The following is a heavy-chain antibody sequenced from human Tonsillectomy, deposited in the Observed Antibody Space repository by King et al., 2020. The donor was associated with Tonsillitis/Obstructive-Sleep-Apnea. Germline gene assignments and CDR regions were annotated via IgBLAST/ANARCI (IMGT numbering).Heavy chain of an antibody. J-gene: IGHJ4*02. D-gene: IGHD1-26*01. CDR3: ASVHQSYSESYSFDY. CDR1: GFTFSTYA. V-gene: IGHV3-30*04. Sequence: VQLVESGGGVVQPGRSLRLSCAASGFTFSTYAMHWVRLAPGKGLEWVAVISYDGSHEYYADSGRGRVTISRDNSKNTLYLQINSPRGEDTAVYYCASVHQSYSESYSFDYWGQGTLVTVSS. CDR2: ISYDGSHE.